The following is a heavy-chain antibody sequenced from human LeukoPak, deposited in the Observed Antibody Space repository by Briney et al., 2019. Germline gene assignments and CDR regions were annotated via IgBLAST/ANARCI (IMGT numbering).Heavy chain of an antibody. V-gene: IGHV3-30*02. D-gene: IGHD2-8*01. CDR1: GFTFSSYG. J-gene: IGHJ6*03. Sequence: PGGSLRLSCAASGFTFSSYGMHWVRQAPGKGLEWVAYIQYDRSNEQYAHSVKGRFRISRDNSKNILYLQMNSLRAEDTAVYYCAKDRCSNGIGCYYYYMDVWGKGTTVTISS. CDR3: AKDRCSNGIGCYYYYMDV. CDR2: IQYDRSNE.